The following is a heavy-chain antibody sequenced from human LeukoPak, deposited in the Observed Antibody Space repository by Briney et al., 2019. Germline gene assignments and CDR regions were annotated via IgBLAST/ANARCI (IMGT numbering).Heavy chain of an antibody. V-gene: IGHV3-23*01. Sequence: GGSLRLSCATSGFSFSSHAMTWVRQAPGKGLEWLSAISISGDDTYYADSVKGRFTISRDNSKNTLYLQMNSLRAEDTAVYYCAISVGATSLFDYWGQGTLVTVSS. CDR3: AISVGATSLFDY. CDR1: GFSFSSHA. D-gene: IGHD1-26*01. J-gene: IGHJ4*02. CDR2: ISISGDDT.